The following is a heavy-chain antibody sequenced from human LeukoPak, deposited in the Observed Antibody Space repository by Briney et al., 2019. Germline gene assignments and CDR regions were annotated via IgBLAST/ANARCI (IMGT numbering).Heavy chain of an antibody. D-gene: IGHD3-22*01. Sequence: SVKVSCKASGGTFSSYAISWVRQAPGQGLEWMGRIIPIFGTADYAQKFQGRVTITTDESTSTAYMELSSLRSEDTAVYYCARDLYDSSGYPFDYWGQGTLVTVSS. CDR3: ARDLYDSSGYPFDY. J-gene: IGHJ4*02. V-gene: IGHV1-69*05. CDR1: GGTFSSYA. CDR2: IIPIFGTA.